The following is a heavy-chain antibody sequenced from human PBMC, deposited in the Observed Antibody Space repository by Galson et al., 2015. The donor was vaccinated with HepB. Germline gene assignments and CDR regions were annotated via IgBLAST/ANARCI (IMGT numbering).Heavy chain of an antibody. J-gene: IGHJ6*02. D-gene: IGHD5-18*01. CDR2: IIPIFGTA. CDR3: ARDHVDTAMEGLSDYYYGMDV. V-gene: IGHV1-69*13. Sequence: SVKVSCKASGGTFSSYAISWVRQAPGQGLEWMGGIIPIFGTANYAQKFQGRVTITADESTSTAYMELSSLRSEDTAVYYCARDHVDTAMEGLSDYYYGMDVWGQGTTVTVSS. CDR1: GGTFSSYA.